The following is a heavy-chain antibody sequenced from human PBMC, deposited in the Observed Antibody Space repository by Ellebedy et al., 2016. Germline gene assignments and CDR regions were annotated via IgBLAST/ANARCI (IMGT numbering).Heavy chain of an antibody. CDR3: ARGRPDCSSTNCYVRGRFDP. CDR1: GGSFSGYY. D-gene: IGHD2-2*01. Sequence: SETLSLTCAVYGGSFSGYYWSWIRQPPGKGLEWIGEINHSGSTNYNPSLKSRVTISVDTSKNQFSLKLSSVTAADTAVYYCARGRPDCSSTNCYVRGRFDPWGQGTLVTVSS. CDR2: INHSGST. V-gene: IGHV4-34*01. J-gene: IGHJ5*02.